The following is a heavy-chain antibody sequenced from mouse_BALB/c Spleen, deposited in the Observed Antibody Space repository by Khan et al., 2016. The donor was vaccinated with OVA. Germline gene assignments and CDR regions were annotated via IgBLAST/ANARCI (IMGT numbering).Heavy chain of an antibody. V-gene: IGHV1-7*01. CDR3: ANHGSSSAWFAY. CDR1: GYTFTSYW. Sequence: QVRLQQSGAELAKPGASVTMSCKASGYTFTSYWMHWVKQRPGQGLEWIGYINPSTGYSEYNQKFKDKATLTADKSSSTAYMQLSSLTSDDSAVYYCANHGSSSAWFAYWGQGTLVTVSA. J-gene: IGHJ3*01. D-gene: IGHD1-1*01. CDR2: INPSTGYS.